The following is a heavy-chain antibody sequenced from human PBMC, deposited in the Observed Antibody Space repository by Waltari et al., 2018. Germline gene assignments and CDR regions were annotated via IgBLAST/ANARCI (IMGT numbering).Heavy chain of an antibody. D-gene: IGHD3-22*01. CDR1: GFTFNKYA. Sequence: EVQLLESGGGLVQPGGSLRLSCAASGFTFNKYAINWYRQAPGKGLEWVSIVSGSGDATYYADSVKGRFTISRDNSKNTLYLQMNSLRAEDTAVFYCAKGVHYDTSVDWYFDYWGQGTLVTVSS. CDR2: VSGSGDAT. CDR3: AKGVHYDTSVDWYFDY. J-gene: IGHJ4*02. V-gene: IGHV3-23*01.